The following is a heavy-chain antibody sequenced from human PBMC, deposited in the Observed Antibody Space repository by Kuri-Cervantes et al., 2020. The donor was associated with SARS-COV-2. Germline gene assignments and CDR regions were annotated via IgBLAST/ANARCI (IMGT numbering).Heavy chain of an antibody. Sequence: ASVKVSCKASGYTFTSYAMHWVRQAPGQRLEWMGWSNAGNGNTKYSQEFQGRVTITRDTSASTAYMELSSLRSEDTAVYYCARDGYCSSTSCPWRAFDIWGQGTMVTVSS. CDR3: ARDGYCSSTSCPWRAFDI. J-gene: IGHJ3*02. CDR2: SNAGNGNT. V-gene: IGHV1-3*02. D-gene: IGHD2-2*03. CDR1: GYTFTSYA.